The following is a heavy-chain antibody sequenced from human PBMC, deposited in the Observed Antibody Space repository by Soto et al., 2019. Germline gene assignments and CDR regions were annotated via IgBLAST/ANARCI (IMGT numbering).Heavy chain of an antibody. CDR1: GGLYSDYY. J-gene: IGHJ3*02. D-gene: IGHD4-17*01. V-gene: IGHV4-34*01. CDR2: IHHSGAT. CDR3: ANDYGDYRNDAFDI. Sequence: VRLHQWGAGLLKPSETLSLTCAVYGGLYSDYYWSWIRQAPGKGLEWIGEIHHSGATNYNPSLKSQVTISLDRSKNQFTLNLSSMTAADAGVYYCANDYGDYRNDAFDIWSPGSRVTVAS.